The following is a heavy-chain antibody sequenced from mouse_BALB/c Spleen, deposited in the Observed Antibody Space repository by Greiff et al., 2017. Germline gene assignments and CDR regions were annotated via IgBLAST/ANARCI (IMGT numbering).Heavy chain of an antibody. CDR2: INPSSGYT. CDR1: GYTFTSYT. J-gene: IGHJ1*01. CDR3: ARWGYDAPTKHFDV. Sequence: QVQLQQSAAELARPGASVKMSCKASGYTFTSYTMHWVKQRPGQGLEWIGYINPSSGYTEYNQKFKDKTTLTADKSSSTAYMQLSSLTSEDSAVYYCARWGYDAPTKHFDVWGAGTTVTVSS. V-gene: IGHV1-4*02. D-gene: IGHD2-2*01.